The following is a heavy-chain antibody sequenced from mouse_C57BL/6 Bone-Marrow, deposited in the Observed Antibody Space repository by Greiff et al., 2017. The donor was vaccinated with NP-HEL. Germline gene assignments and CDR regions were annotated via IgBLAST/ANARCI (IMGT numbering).Heavy chain of an antibody. V-gene: IGHV10-1*01. J-gene: IGHJ4*01. Sequence: EVKLVESGGGLVQPKGSLKLSCAASGFSFNTYAMNWVRQAPGKGLEWVARIRSKSNNYATYYADSVKDRFTISRDDSESMLYLQMNNLKTEDTAMYYCVRQGGNYFYAMDDWGQGTSVTVSS. D-gene: IGHD2-1*01. CDR3: VRQGGNYFYAMDD. CDR1: GFSFNTYA. CDR2: IRSKSNNYAT.